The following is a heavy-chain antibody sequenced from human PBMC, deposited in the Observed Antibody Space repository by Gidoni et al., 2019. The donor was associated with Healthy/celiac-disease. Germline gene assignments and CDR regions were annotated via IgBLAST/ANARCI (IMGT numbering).Heavy chain of an antibody. J-gene: IGHJ4*02. CDR2: ISSSSSTI. Sequence: GLEWVSYISSSSSTIYYADSVKGRFTISRDNAKNALYLQMNSLRAEDTAVYYWAREYSSGCGDYWGQGTLVTVSS. CDR3: AREYSSGCGDY. V-gene: IGHV3-48*01. D-gene: IGHD6-19*01.